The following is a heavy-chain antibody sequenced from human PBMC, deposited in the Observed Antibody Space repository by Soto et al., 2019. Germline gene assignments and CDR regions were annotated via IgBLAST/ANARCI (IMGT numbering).Heavy chain of an antibody. CDR1: GFTFSSYA. J-gene: IGHJ6*02. Sequence: GGSLRLSCAASGFTFSSYAMSWVRQAPVKGLEWVSIISGSGGSAHYAESVKGRFTISRENSKNTLYLQMNSLRADDTAVYYCAKTPVEAATTFDYYYYGMDVWGQGTTVTVSS. D-gene: IGHD1-7*01. V-gene: IGHV3-23*01. CDR2: ISGSGGSA. CDR3: AKTPVEAATTFDYYYYGMDV.